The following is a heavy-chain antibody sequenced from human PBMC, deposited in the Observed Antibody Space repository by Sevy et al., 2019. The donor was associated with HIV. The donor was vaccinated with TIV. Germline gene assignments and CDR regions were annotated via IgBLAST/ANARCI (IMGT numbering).Heavy chain of an antibody. CDR2: ISSAGDYI. CDR1: GFTFSSYI. Sequence: GGSLRLSCAASGFTFSSYIMNWVRQAPGMGLEWVSSISSAGDYIYYTNSVKGRFTISRDNAKNSRYLHMNSLRAEDTAVYYCARDEYSYASGFDYWGQGTLVTVSS. D-gene: IGHD5-18*01. V-gene: IGHV3-21*01. CDR3: ARDEYSYASGFDY. J-gene: IGHJ4*02.